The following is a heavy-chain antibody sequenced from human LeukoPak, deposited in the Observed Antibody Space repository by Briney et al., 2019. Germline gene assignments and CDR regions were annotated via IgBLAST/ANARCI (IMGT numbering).Heavy chain of an antibody. CDR3: ARGPRYYGSGSSYFDY. J-gene: IGHJ4*02. Sequence: ASVKVSCKASGYTFTSYGITWVRQAPGQGLEWMGWISPYNSNTHYAQKVQGRVTMTTDTSTNTAYMELRSLRSDDTAVYYCARGPRYYGSGSSYFDYWGQGTLVTVSS. D-gene: IGHD3-10*01. CDR2: ISPYNSNT. V-gene: IGHV1-18*01. CDR1: GYTFTSYG.